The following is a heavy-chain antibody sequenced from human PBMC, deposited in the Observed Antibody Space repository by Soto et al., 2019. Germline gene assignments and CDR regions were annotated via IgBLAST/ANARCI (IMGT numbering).Heavy chain of an antibody. V-gene: IGHV3-23*01. D-gene: IGHD3-10*01. CDR3: ARDSGYYGSGSHPNCFDP. Sequence: GGSLRLSCAASGFSSGIIFSDYDMSWVRQAPGEGLEWVSTISTRGDSTFYADSVKGRFTISRDNSKNTLYLQMNSLRAEDTAVYYCARDSGYYGSGSHPNCFDPWGQGTLVTLSS. CDR2: ISTRGDST. CDR1: GFSSGIIFSDYD. J-gene: IGHJ5*02.